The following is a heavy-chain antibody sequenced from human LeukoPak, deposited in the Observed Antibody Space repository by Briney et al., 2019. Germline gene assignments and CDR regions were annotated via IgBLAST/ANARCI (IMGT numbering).Heavy chain of an antibody. J-gene: IGHJ4*02. V-gene: IGHV3-30-3*01. Sequence: SGGSLGLSCAASGLTFSAYPMYWVRQAPGKGLEWVAVISRDGNNMYYADSVKGRFTISRDNSKNTLYLQMNSLRAEDTAVYYCATHRSSLVRGVIIDYWGQGTLVTVSS. D-gene: IGHD3-10*01. CDR3: ATHRSSLVRGVIIDY. CDR1: GLTFSAYP. CDR2: ISRDGNNM.